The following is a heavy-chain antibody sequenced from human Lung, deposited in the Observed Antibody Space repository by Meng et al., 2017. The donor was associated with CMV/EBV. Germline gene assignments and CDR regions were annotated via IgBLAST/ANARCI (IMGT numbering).Heavy chain of an antibody. J-gene: IGHJ5*02. CDR2: IYYSGST. CDR3: ARDLKSYCSSTSCYINWFDP. D-gene: IGHD2-2*02. CDR1: GGSISSSSYY. Sequence: SETLSLTCTVSGGSISSSSYYWGWIRQPPGKGLEWIGSIYYSGSTYYNPSLKSRVTISVDTSKNQFFLKLSSVTAADTAVYYCARDLKSYCSSTSCYINWFDPWGQGTLVTVSS. V-gene: IGHV4-39*07.